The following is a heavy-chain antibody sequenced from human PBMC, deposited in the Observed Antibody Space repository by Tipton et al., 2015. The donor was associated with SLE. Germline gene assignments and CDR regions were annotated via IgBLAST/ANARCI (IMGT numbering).Heavy chain of an antibody. CDR3: ATRRDGYTNFDY. J-gene: IGHJ4*02. CDR2: IYYSGST. V-gene: IGHV4-59*11. D-gene: IGHD5-24*01. CDR1: GGSISSHY. Sequence: TLSLTCTVSGGSISSHYWSWIRQPPGKGLEWIGSIYYSGSTYYNPSLKSRVTISVDTSKNQFSLKLSSVTAADTAVYYCATRRDGYTNFDYWGQGTLVTVSS.